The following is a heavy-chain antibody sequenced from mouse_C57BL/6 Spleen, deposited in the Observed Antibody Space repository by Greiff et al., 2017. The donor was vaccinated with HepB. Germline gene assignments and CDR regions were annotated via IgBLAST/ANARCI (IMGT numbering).Heavy chain of an antibody. V-gene: IGHV1-19*01. D-gene: IGHD1-1*01. CDR2: INPYNGGT. CDR3: AKERPTVVERVFAY. CDR1: GYTFTDYY. J-gene: IGHJ3*01. Sequence: VQLQQSGPVLVKPGASVKMSCKASGYTFTDYYMNWVKQSNGKSLGWIGVINPYNGGTSYNQKFKGKATLTVDKSSSTAYMALNSLTSEDSAVYYGAKERPTVVERVFAYWGQGTLVTVSA.